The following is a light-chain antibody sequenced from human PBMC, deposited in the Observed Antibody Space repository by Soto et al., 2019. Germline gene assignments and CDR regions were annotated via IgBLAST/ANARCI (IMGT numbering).Light chain of an antibody. CDR2: GAS. Sequence: EIVMTQSPATLSVSPGESATLSCRATQNINNNLAWLQQKPGQAPRLLIYGASTRATGIPARFSGSGSGTDFTLTISSLQSEDVAVYYCQQDNDWPLTFGGGTKVEIK. J-gene: IGKJ4*01. CDR1: QNINNN. V-gene: IGKV3-15*01. CDR3: QQDNDWPLT.